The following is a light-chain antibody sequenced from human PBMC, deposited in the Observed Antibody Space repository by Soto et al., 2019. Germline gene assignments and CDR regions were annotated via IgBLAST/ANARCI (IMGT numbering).Light chain of an antibody. Sequence: EIVLTQSPATLSLSPGERGTLSCRASQSISSSLAWYQQKPGQAPRLLIYDASNRATGIPARFSGSGSGTAFTLTISSLEPEDFAVYYCQQRFSWPRTFGQGTKVEIK. J-gene: IGKJ1*01. V-gene: IGKV3-11*01. CDR1: QSISSS. CDR3: QQRFSWPRT. CDR2: DAS.